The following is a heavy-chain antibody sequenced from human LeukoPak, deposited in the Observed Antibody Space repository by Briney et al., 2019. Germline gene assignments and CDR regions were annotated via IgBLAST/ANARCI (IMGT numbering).Heavy chain of an antibody. CDR2: INHSGST. D-gene: IGHD3-16*01. J-gene: IGHJ5*02. CDR1: GGSFSGYY. CDR3: ARGRLYYDYVWGSQGWFDP. V-gene: IGHV4-34*01. Sequence: SETLSLTCAVYGGSFSGYYWSWIRQPPGKGLEWIGEINHSGSTNYNPSLKSRVTISVDTSKNQFSLKLSSVTAADTAVYYCARGRLYYDYVWGSQGWFDPWGQGTLVTVSS.